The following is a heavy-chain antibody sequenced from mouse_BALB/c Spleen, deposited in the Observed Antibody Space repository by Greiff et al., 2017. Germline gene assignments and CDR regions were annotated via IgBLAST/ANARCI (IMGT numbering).Heavy chain of an antibody. V-gene: IGHV5-12-2*01. CDR3: ARHKLGRGFAY. J-gene: IGHJ3*01. Sequence: EVQRVESGGGLVQPGGSLKLSCAASGFTFSSYTMSWVRQTPEKRLEWVAYISNGGGSTYYPDTVKGRFTISRDNAKNTLYLQMSSLKSEDTAMYYCARHKLGRGFAYWGQGTLVTVSA. D-gene: IGHD4-1*01. CDR1: GFTFSSYT. CDR2: ISNGGGST.